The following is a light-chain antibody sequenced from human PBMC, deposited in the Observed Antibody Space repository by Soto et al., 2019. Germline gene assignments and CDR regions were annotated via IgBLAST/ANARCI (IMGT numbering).Light chain of an antibody. V-gene: IGKV4-1*01. J-gene: IGKJ5*01. CDR1: QSILYSSANKNF. CDR3: QQYYHSLAIT. Sequence: DIVMTQSPDSLSVSLGERATINCKSSQSILYSSANKNFLAWFQQKPGQPPKRLFYWASTRQSGVPDRFSGSGPGTDFTLTITSVHSEDVAVYYCQQYYHSLAITFGQGTRLELK. CDR2: WAS.